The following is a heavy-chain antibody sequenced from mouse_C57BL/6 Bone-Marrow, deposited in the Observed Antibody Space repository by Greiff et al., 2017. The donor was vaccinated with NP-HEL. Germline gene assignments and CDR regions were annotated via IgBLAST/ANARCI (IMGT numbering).Heavy chain of an antibody. Sequence: EVKLMESGPELVKPGASVKISCKASGYTFTDYYMNWVKQSHGKSLEWIGDINPNNGGNSYNQKFKGKATLTVDKSSSTAYMELRSLTSEDSAVYYWARATYYDDDGAIDFWGQGASVAVSS. D-gene: IGHD2-4*01. CDR2: INPNNGGN. CDR1: GYTFTDYY. J-gene: IGHJ4*01. CDR3: ARATYYDDDGAIDF. V-gene: IGHV1-26*01.